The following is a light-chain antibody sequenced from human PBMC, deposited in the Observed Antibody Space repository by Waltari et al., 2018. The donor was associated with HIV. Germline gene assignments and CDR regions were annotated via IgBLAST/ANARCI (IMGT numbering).Light chain of an antibody. CDR3: CSYAGSVV. V-gene: IGLV2-23*02. CDR1: SSDVGNYNL. CDR2: EVS. Sequence: QSALTQPASVSGSPGQSITISCTGTSSDVGNYNLVSWYQQHPGKAPKLMIYEVSKRHSGVSNRFSGAKSGNTASLTISGLQDEDEADYYCCSYAGSVVFGGGTKLTVL. J-gene: IGLJ2*01.